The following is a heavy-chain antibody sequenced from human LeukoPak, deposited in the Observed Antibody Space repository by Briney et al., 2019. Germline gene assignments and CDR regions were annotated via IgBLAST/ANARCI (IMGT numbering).Heavy chain of an antibody. CDR1: GYTFTGYY. D-gene: IGHD2-15*01. CDR3: ARGNADIVVVVAATVPGTFDY. J-gene: IGHJ4*02. V-gene: IGHV1-2*02. CDR2: INPNSGGT. Sequence: ASVKVSCKASGYTFTGYYMHWVRQAPGQGLEWMGWINPNSGGTHYAQKFQGRVTMTRDTSISTAYMELSRLRSDDTAVYYCARGNADIVVVVAATVPGTFDYWGQGTLATVSS.